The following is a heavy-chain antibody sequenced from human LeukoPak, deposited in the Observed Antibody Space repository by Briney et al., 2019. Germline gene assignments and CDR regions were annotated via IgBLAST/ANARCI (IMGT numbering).Heavy chain of an antibody. CDR1: GXTFSSYP. CDR2: ISGSGGST. J-gene: IGHJ4*02. V-gene: IGHV3-23*01. CDR3: AKDRPIFKD. Sequence: GGSLRLSCAASGXTFSSYPMSWVRQAPGKGLEWVSAISGSGGSTYYTDSVKGRFTISRDNSKNTLHLQMNSLRAEDTAVYYCAKDRPIFKDWGQGTQVTVSS.